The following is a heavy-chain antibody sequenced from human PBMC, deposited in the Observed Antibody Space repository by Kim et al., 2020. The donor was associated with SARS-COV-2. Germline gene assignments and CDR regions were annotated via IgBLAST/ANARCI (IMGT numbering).Heavy chain of an antibody. CDR2: IYYSGST. CDR3: ARVSGDCFDL. V-gene: IGHV4-59*01. Sequence: SETLSLTCTVSGGSISSYYWSWIRQPPGKGLEWIGYIYYSGSTNYNPSLKSRVTISVVTSKNQFSLKLSSVTAADTAVYYCARVSGDCFDLWGRGTLVTVSS. D-gene: IGHD2-21*02. J-gene: IGHJ2*01. CDR1: GGSISSYY.